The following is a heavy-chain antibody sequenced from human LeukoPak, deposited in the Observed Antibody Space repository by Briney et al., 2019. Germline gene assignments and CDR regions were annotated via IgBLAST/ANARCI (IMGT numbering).Heavy chain of an antibody. V-gene: IGHV1-69*05. D-gene: IGHD6-13*01. CDR2: IIPIFGTA. J-gene: IGHJ6*03. CDR3: ARETGYSRRASIWHYYYMDV. CDR1: GGTFSSYA. Sequence: ASVKVSCKASGGTFSSYAISWVRQAPGQGLEWMGGIIPIFGTANYAQKFQGRVTITTDESTSTAYMELSSLRSEDTAVYYCARETGYSRRASIWHYYYMDVWGKGTTVTVSS.